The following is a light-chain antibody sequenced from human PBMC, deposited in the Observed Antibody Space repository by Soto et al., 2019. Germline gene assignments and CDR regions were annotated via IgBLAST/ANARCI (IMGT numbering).Light chain of an antibody. Sequence: EIVMTQSPATLSVSPGERATLSCRASQSVSGNLAWYQQKPGQSPRLLIYGASTRAIGIPSRFSGSGSGTEFTLTSSSLQSEYFAVYYCQHYNDWPAWTFGQETKVEV. CDR3: QHYNDWPAWT. V-gene: IGKV3-15*01. J-gene: IGKJ1*01. CDR2: GAS. CDR1: QSVSGN.